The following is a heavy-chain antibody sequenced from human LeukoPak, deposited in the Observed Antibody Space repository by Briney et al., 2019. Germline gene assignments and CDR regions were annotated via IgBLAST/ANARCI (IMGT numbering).Heavy chain of an antibody. CDR3: ARGYSSNFDH. J-gene: IGHJ4*02. D-gene: IGHD6-13*01. Sequence: PSETLSLPCTVSGGYINSYYWSWIRQPPGKGLEWIGYIYYSGSTNYNPSLKSRVTISVDTPKNQLSLKLSSVTAADTAVYYCARGYSSNFDHWGQGTLVTVSS. CDR2: IYYSGST. V-gene: IGHV4-59*01. CDR1: GGYINSYY.